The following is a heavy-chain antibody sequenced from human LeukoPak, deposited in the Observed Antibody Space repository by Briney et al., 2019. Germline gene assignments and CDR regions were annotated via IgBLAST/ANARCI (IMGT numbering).Heavy chain of an antibody. CDR3: AKDRAYSASYRGYFDS. CDR2: ISKDGSSE. V-gene: IGHV3-30*18. Sequence: GGSLRLSCAASGFTFSRSWMHWVRQAPGKGLEWVALISKDGSSEYYADSVKGRFTISRDNSQNTVYLQMNSLSVDDTAVYFCAKDRAYSASYRGYFDSWGQGTLVTVSS. D-gene: IGHD1-26*01. CDR1: GFTFSRSW. J-gene: IGHJ4*02.